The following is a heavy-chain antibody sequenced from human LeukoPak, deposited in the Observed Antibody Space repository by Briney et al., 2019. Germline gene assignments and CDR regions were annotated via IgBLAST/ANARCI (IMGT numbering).Heavy chain of an antibody. CDR1: GFTFSSYE. Sequence: GGSLRLSCAASGFTFSSYEMNWVRQAPGKGLEWVSYISSSGSTIYYADSVKGRFTISRDNAKNSLYLQMNSLRAEDTAVYYCARCSTGLVDYWGQGTLVTVSS. CDR3: ARCSTGLVDY. V-gene: IGHV3-48*03. D-gene: IGHD4-17*01. CDR2: ISSSGSTI. J-gene: IGHJ4*02.